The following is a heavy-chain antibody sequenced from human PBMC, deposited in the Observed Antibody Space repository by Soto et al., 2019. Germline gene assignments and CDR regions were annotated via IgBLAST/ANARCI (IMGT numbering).Heavy chain of an antibody. J-gene: IGHJ4*02. V-gene: IGHV4-39*01. CDR1: GGSIISSSYY. D-gene: IGHD3-10*01. CDR3: ARQYENLLWFGELASCYFDY. Sequence: LSLTCTVSGGSIISSSYYWGWIRQPPGKGLEWIGSIYYSGSTYYNPSLKSRVTISVDTSKNQFSLKLSSVTAADTAVYYCARQYENLLWFGELASCYFDYWGQGTLVTVSS. CDR2: IYYSGST.